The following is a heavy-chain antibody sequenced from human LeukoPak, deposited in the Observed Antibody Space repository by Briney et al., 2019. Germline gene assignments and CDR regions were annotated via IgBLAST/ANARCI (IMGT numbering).Heavy chain of an antibody. Sequence: GGSLRLSCAVSGITLSNYGMSGVRQAPGKGLEGVAGHSGCGGGTKYADSVQGRLTISRDNHKDTLYLQMNRLSAEDTAAYFWAKRGVVIRVFLVGFHKEAYYFDSWGQGALVTVSS. V-gene: IGHV3-23*01. CDR1: GITLSNYG. CDR2: HSGCGGGT. CDR3: AKRGVVIRVFLVGFHKEAYYFDS. D-gene: IGHD3-10*01. J-gene: IGHJ4*02.